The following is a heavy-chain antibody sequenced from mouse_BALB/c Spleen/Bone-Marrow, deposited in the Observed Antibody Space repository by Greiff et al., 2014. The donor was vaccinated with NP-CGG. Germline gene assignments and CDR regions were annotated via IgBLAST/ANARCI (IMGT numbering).Heavy chain of an antibody. D-gene: IGHD2-1*01. V-gene: IGHV7-3*02. CDR3: AREGVYYGNPYWYFDV. CDR1: GFTFTDYY. Sequence: EVMLVESGGGLVQPGGSLRLSCATSGFTFTDYYMSWVRQPPGKALEWLGFIRNKANGYTTEYSASVKGRFTISRDNSQSILYLQMNPLRAEDSATYYCAREGVYYGNPYWYFDVWGAGTTVTVSS. CDR2: IRNKANGYTT. J-gene: IGHJ1*01.